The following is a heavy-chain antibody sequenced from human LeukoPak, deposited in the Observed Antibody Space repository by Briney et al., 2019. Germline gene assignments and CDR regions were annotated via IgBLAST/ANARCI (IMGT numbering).Heavy chain of an antibody. Sequence: PGGTLRLSCAASGFSLSRYGMTWVRQAPGKGLEWVSAISGGGGTTYYADSVKGRFTISRDNAKNSLYLQMNSLRVEDTAVYYCARGFHRYNYDSGAYSVYWGQGTLVTVSS. CDR2: ISGGGGTT. CDR1: GFSLSRYG. V-gene: IGHV3-23*01. CDR3: ARGFHRYNYDSGAYSVY. J-gene: IGHJ4*02. D-gene: IGHD3-22*01.